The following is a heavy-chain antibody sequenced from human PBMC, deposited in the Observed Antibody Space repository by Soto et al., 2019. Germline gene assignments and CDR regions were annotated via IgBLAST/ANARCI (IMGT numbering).Heavy chain of an antibody. J-gene: IGHJ4*02. CDR2: INPSGNST. D-gene: IGHD2-21*02. CDR1: GYTFTSYY. V-gene: IGHV1-46*01. CDR3: ARSTYFGGACYYYFDY. Sequence: QVQLVQSGAEVKKPGASVKVSCKASGYTFTSYYIHRVRQAPGQGLEWMGIINPSGNSTSYAQKFQGRVTMTRDRSTRTGYMELSSLRPEDTAVYYCARSTYFGGACYYYFDYWGQGTLVTGSS.